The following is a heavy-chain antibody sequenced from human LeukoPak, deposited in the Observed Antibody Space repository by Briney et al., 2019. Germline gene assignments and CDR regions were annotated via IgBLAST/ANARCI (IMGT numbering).Heavy chain of an antibody. D-gene: IGHD4-23*01. J-gene: IGHJ6*03. Sequence: PSETLSPTCTVSGGSINPYYWSWIRQSPGKGLEWIGYIYYSGITDYNPSLKSRVTMSIDTSKKQFSLKLTSVTAADTAVYLCARGGNHYYYYMDVWGKGTRVTVSS. CDR1: GGSINPYY. CDR3: ARGGNHYYYYMDV. CDR2: IYYSGIT. V-gene: IGHV4-59*01.